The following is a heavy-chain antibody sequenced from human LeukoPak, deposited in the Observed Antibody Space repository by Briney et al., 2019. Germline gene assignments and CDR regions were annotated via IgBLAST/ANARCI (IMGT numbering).Heavy chain of an antibody. D-gene: IGHD4-17*01. CDR2: ISGSDSST. CDR1: GFIFSSYA. Sequence: GGSLRLSCAASGFIFSSYAMSWVRQAPGKGLEWVSAISGSDSSTYYADSVKGRLTISRDNSKNTLYLQINSLRAEDTAVYYCAKHLQTVTTYRRGFDYWGQGTLVTVSS. CDR3: AKHLQTVTTYRRGFDY. J-gene: IGHJ4*02. V-gene: IGHV3-23*01.